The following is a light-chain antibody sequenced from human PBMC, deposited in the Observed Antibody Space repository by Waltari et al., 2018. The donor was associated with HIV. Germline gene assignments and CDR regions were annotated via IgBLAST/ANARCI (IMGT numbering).Light chain of an antibody. CDR1: SSNIGSNY. CDR2: RNN. Sequence: QSVLTQPPSASGTPGQRVTISCSGSSSNIGSNYVYWYQQLPGTAPKLLIYRNNQRPSGVPDRLSGSKSGTSASRAISGLRSEDEADYYCAAWDGSLSVVVFGGGTKLTVL. J-gene: IGLJ2*01. V-gene: IGLV1-47*01. CDR3: AAWDGSLSVVV.